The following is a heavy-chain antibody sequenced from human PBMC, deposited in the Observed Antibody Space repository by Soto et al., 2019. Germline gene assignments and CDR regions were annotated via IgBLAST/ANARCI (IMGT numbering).Heavy chain of an antibody. Sequence: GGSLRLSCAASGFPFSSYGMHWVRQAPGKGLEWVAVISYDGSNKYYADSVKGRFTISRDNSKNTLYLQMNSLRAEDTAVYYCAKDYPLYYYDSSGSDAFDIWGQGTMVTVSS. CDR2: ISYDGSNK. CDR1: GFPFSSYG. D-gene: IGHD3-22*01. J-gene: IGHJ3*02. V-gene: IGHV3-30*18. CDR3: AKDYPLYYYDSSGSDAFDI.